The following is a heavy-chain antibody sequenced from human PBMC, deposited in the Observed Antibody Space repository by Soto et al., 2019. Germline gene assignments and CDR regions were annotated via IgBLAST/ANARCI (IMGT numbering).Heavy chain of an antibody. CDR2: IYYSGST. D-gene: IGHD4-17*01. V-gene: IGHV4-39*01. Sequence: SETLSLTCTVSGGSISSSSYYWGWIRQPPGKGLEWIGSIYYSGSTYYNPSLKSRVTISVDTSKNQFSLKLSSVTAADTAVYYCAGPGVTTDYWGQGTLVTVSS. CDR3: AGPGVTTDY. CDR1: GGSISSSSYY. J-gene: IGHJ4*02.